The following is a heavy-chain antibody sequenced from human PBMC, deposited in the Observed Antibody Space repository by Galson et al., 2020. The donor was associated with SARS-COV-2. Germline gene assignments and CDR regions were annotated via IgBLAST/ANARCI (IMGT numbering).Heavy chain of an antibody. CDR3: ARRADHYDSSSYKY. Sequence: ASVKVSCKASGYTFSSYDINWVRQATGQGLEWMAWMNPNSGNTGYAQKFQGRVTMTRSTATGTAYMELSGLRREDTAVYYCARRADHYDSSSYKYWGQGTLVTVSS. CDR1: GYTFSSYD. J-gene: IGHJ4*02. D-gene: IGHD3-22*01. CDR2: MNPNSGNT. V-gene: IGHV1-8*01.